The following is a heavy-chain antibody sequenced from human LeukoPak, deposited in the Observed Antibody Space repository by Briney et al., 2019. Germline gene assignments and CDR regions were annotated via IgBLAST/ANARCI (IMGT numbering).Heavy chain of an antibody. V-gene: IGHV3-11*05. CDR1: GFTFSDYY. D-gene: IGHD2-2*01. CDR2: TSSSSSYT. J-gene: IGHJ4*02. Sequence: GGSLRLSCAASGFTFSDYYMNWIRQAPGKGLEWVSDTSSSSSYTNYADSVKGRFTISSDNAKNSLYLQMNSLRAEDTAVYYCARVPRYCGSTSCYDYWGQGTLVTVSS. CDR3: ARVPRYCGSTSCYDY.